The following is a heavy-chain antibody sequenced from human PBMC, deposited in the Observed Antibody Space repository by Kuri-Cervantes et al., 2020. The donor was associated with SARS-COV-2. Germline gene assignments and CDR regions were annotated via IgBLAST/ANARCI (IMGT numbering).Heavy chain of an antibody. CDR2: IIPIYGTT. Sequence: SVKVSCKASGYTFTSYGISWVRQAPGQGLEWMGRIIPIYGTTNYAQKVQGRVTITADESTNTAYMEMSSLRSEDTAIYYCAGDAMIITLFGLENWVDAWGQRTLVTVSS. CDR3: AGDAMIITLFGLENWVDA. D-gene: IGHD3/OR15-3a*01. CDR1: GYTFTSYG. J-gene: IGHJ5*02. V-gene: IGHV1-69*13.